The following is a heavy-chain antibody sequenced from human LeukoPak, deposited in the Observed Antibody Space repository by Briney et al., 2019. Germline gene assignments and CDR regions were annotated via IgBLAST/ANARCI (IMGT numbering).Heavy chain of an antibody. D-gene: IGHD3-10*01. CDR2: IYYSGST. CDR3: ARHNRYYGSGSYGNYFDY. Sequence: SETLSLTCTVSGGSISSYYWSWIRQPPGKGLEWIGYIYYSGSTNYNPSLKSRVTISVDTSKNQFSLKLSSVTAADTAVYYCARHNRYYGSGSYGNYFDYWAREPWSPSPQ. J-gene: IGHJ4*02. V-gene: IGHV4-59*08. CDR1: GGSISSYY.